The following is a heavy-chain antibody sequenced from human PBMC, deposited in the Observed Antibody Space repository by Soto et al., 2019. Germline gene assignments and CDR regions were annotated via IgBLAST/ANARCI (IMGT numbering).Heavy chain of an antibody. CDR1: GYIFLTYT. CDR2: INPGSGNP. J-gene: IGHJ4*02. CDR3: ARDNGPGYFDF. Sequence: VKVSCKASGYIFLTYTVHWVRQAPGQGLEWMGWINPGSGNPKYSQKFQDRVTITRDTSANTAYMQLTGLTSEDTAVYYCARDNGPGYFDFWGQGTLVTVSS. V-gene: IGHV1-3*01.